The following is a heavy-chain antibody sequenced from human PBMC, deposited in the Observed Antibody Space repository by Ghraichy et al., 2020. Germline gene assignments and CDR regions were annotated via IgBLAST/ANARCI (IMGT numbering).Heavy chain of an antibody. CDR1: GFTFSSYS. V-gene: IGHV3-21*01. CDR2: ISSSSSYI. D-gene: IGHD6-19*01. Sequence: GGSPRLSCAASGFTFSSYSMNWVRQAPGKGLEWVSSISSSSSYIYYADSVKGRFTISRDNAKNSLYLQMNSLRAEDTAVYYCARDLTAGDSDAFDIWGQGTMVTVSS. CDR3: ARDLTAGDSDAFDI. J-gene: IGHJ3*02.